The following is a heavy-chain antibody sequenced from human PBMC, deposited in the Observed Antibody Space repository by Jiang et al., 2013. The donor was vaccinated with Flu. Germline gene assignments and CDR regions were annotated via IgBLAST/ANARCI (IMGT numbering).Heavy chain of an antibody. V-gene: IGHV6-1*01. CDR2: TYYRSKWYN. D-gene: IGHD2-15*01. J-gene: IGHJ4*02. CDR3: ARGRYCSGGSCYPYYFDY. Sequence: RQSPSRGLEWLGRTYYRSKWYNDYAVSVKSRITINPDTSKNQFSLQLNSVTPEDTAVYYCARGRYCSGGSCYPYYFDYWGQGTLVTVSS.